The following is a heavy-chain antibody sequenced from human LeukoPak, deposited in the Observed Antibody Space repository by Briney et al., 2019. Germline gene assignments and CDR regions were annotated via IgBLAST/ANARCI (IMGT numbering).Heavy chain of an antibody. J-gene: IGHJ5*02. Sequence: GASVKVSCKASGYTFTGYYMHWVRQAPGQGLEWMGWINPNSGGTNYAQKFQGRVTMTRDTSISTAYMELSRLRSDDTAVYYCARDRERGSVYGDYLRLRFWFDPWGQGTLVTVSS. CDR2: INPNSGGT. D-gene: IGHD4-17*01. V-gene: IGHV1-2*02. CDR3: ARDRERGSVYGDYLRLRFWFDP. CDR1: GYTFTGYY.